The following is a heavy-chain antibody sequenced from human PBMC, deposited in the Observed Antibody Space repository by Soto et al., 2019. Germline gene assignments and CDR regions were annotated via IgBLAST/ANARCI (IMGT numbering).Heavy chain of an antibody. Sequence: EVQLVESGGDLVQPGGSLKLSCAASGFTFSAYWMHWVRQAPGKGLVWVSRIKSDGSSITYADSVKGRFTISRDNAKNTLYLQMNSLRDEDTAVYYCARGTMAGVGRRAYGFDLWGQGTVVTVSS. V-gene: IGHV3-74*01. CDR1: GFTFSAYW. J-gene: IGHJ3*01. CDR3: ARGTMAGVGRRAYGFDL. CDR2: IKSDGSSI. D-gene: IGHD6-13*01.